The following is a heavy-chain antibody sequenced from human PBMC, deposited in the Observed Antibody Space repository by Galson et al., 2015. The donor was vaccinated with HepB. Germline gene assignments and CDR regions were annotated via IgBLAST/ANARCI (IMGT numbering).Heavy chain of an antibody. D-gene: IGHD2-21*01. V-gene: IGHV3-9*01. CDR1: GFNFGDYA. J-gene: IGHJ6*03. Sequence: SLRLSCAASGFNFGDYAMHWVRQSPGKGLEWVSGVTWNSGRIGHADSVKGRFTISRDNAKNSLYLQMNSLRPEDTALYYCAKGRLWYDPSSGYFMDVWGRGTTVTVSS. CDR3: AKGRLWYDPSSGYFMDV. CDR2: VTWNSGRI.